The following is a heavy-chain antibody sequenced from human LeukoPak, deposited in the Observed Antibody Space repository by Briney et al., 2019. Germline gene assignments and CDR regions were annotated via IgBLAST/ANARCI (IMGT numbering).Heavy chain of an antibody. CDR3: ARLAAISGSDYPDD. J-gene: IGHJ4*02. CDR1: GGSFSPYY. Sequence: PSETLSLTCAVYGGSFSPYYWSWIRQPPGKGLEWIGEINHSGSTNYNPSLKSRVTISVDTSKNQFSLRLSSVTAADTAVYYCARLAAISGSDYPDDWGQGTLVTVSS. D-gene: IGHD1-26*01. CDR2: INHSGST. V-gene: IGHV4-34*01.